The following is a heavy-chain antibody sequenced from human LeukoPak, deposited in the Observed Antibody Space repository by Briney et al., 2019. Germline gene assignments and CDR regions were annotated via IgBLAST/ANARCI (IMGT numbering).Heavy chain of an antibody. D-gene: IGHD6-13*01. CDR3: ARLVLSRTWFDDF. CDR2: ISSSSSI. Sequence: PGGSLRLSCAASGFTFSTYSMSWVRQAPGKGLEWVSYISSSSSIYYADSVKGRFTITRDNAKSSLFLQMNSLRAEDTAVYYCARLVLSRTWFDDFWGQGTLVTVSS. CDR1: GFTFSTYS. V-gene: IGHV3-48*04. J-gene: IGHJ4*02.